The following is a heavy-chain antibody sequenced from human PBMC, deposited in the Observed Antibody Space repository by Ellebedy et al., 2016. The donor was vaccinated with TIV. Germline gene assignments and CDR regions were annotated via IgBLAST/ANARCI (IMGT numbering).Heavy chain of an antibody. CDR1: GFTFSSHA. Sequence: PGGSLRLSCAASGFTFSSHAMYWVRQAPGTGLEWVAVISYDGNNQHYADSVKGRFTISRDNSKNTVYLQMNSLRAEDTSVYYCARVPGEELNYYYYGMDAWGQGTTVTVSS. V-gene: IGHV3-30*01. D-gene: IGHD2-21*01. CDR2: ISYDGNNQ. J-gene: IGHJ6*02. CDR3: ARVPGEELNYYYYGMDA.